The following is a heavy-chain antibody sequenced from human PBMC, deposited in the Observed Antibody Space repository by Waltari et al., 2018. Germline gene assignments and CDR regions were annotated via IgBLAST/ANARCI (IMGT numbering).Heavy chain of an antibody. CDR1: GGSIRSSSYY. J-gene: IGHJ2*01. D-gene: IGHD2-8*01. CDR2: FYYSGST. CDR3: ARHPAMTIMLWYFDL. Sequence: QLQLQESGPGLVKHSETLSLPCTVSGGSIRSSSYYWGWIRQPPGKGLEWIGSFYYSGSTYYNPSLKSRVTISVDTSKNQFSLKLSSVTAADTAVYYCARHPAMTIMLWYFDLWGRGTLVTVSS. V-gene: IGHV4-39*01.